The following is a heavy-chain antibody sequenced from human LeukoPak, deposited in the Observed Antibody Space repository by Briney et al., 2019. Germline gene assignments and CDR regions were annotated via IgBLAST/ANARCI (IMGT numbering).Heavy chain of an antibody. V-gene: IGHV4-39*07. Sequence: SETLSLTSNVSGVSISSGSNYRGWIRQPPGKTLEWIGSIYSSGSTYYNSSLKRRVIILIDTSKNHFSLTLSSVTAADTAVYYCTRSDGYGLVGIWGQGTMVTVSS. D-gene: IGHD3-10*01. J-gene: IGHJ3*01. CDR3: TRSDGYGLVGI. CDR2: IYSSGST. CDR1: GVSISSGSNY.